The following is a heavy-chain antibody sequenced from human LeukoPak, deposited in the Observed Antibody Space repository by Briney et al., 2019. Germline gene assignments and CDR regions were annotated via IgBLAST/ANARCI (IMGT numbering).Heavy chain of an antibody. J-gene: IGHJ3*02. CDR3: ARPDSNDYYGALGFDI. V-gene: IGHV3-33*01. Sequence: GGSLRLSCAASGFTFTNYGMHWVRQAPGKGLEWVAVIWYDGGQKYYADSVKGRFTISRDNTKNTLYLQMNSLRVEDTAVYYCARPDSNDYYGALGFDIWGQGTMVTVSS. D-gene: IGHD3-22*01. CDR1: GFTFTNYG. CDR2: IWYDGGQK.